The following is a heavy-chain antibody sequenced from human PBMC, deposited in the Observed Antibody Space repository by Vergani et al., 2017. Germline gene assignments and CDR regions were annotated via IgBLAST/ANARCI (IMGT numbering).Heavy chain of an antibody. Sequence: EVQLVESGGGLVQPGGSLRLSCAASGFTVSSNYMSWVRQAPGKGLEWVSSISSSSSYIYYADSVKGRFTISRDNAKNSLYLQMNSLRAEDTAVYYCAREDCSSTSCYPPDAFDIWGQGTMVTVSS. D-gene: IGHD2-2*01. V-gene: IGHV3-21*01. CDR3: AREDCSSTSCYPPDAFDI. CDR2: ISSSSSYI. J-gene: IGHJ3*02. CDR1: GFTVSSNY.